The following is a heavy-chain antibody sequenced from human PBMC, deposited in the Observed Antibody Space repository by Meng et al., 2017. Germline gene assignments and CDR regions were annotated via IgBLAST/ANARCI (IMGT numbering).Heavy chain of an antibody. CDR1: GFTFSDHY. CDR3: SGHIDY. D-gene: IGHD2-15*01. Sequence: EVQLGGSGGGLVQPVRSLRLSCAASGFTFSDHYMDWVRQVPGKRLEWVGRIKSKPDGETIDYAAPVKGRFTISRDDSRNTVYLQMNSLKTEDTAVYYCSGHIDYWGQGTLVTVSS. J-gene: IGHJ4*02. CDR2: IKSKPDGETI. V-gene: IGHV3-15*01.